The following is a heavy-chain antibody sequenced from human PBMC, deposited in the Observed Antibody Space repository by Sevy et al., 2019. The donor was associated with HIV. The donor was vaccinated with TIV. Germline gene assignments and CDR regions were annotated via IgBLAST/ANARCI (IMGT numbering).Heavy chain of an antibody. V-gene: IGHV4-30-4*01. CDR3: ARERGYTYLLIGT. Sequence: SETLSLTCTVSGGSLSSGDYYWNWIRQSPGKGLEWIGYIYHSASIFYNPSLQSRAIISEDRSKNQFSLKLNSVTAADTAIYYCARERGYTYLLIGTWGQGTLVTVSS. D-gene: IGHD5-18*01. J-gene: IGHJ5*02. CDR2: IYHSASI. CDR1: GGSLSSGDYY.